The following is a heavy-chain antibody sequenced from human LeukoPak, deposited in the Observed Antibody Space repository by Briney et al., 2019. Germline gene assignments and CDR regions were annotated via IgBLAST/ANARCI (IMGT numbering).Heavy chain of an antibody. V-gene: IGHV3-30*02. CDR3: AKDRAYGSSWSIPYYYGMDV. J-gene: IGHJ6*02. CDR1: GFILSSYG. D-gene: IGHD6-13*01. CDR2: IRYDGSNK. Sequence: GGSLRLSCAASGFILSSYGMDWVRQAPGKGLEWVAVIRYDGSNKNYADSVKGRFTISRDNSKNTLYLQMNSLRTEDTAVYYCAKDRAYGSSWSIPYYYGMDVWGQGTTVIVSS.